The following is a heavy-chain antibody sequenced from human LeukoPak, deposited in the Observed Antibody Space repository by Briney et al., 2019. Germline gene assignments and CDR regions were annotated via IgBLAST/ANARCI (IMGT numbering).Heavy chain of an antibody. D-gene: IGHD3-22*01. Sequence: GGSLRLSCAASGFTFSDYYMSWIRQAPGKGLEWVSYISSSGSTIYYADSVKGRFTISRDNAKNSLYLQMNSLRAEDTAVYYCARRYGTYYYDSSGPDYWDQGTLVTVSS. V-gene: IGHV3-11*01. CDR2: ISSSGSTI. CDR3: ARRYGTYYYDSSGPDY. CDR1: GFTFSDYY. J-gene: IGHJ4*02.